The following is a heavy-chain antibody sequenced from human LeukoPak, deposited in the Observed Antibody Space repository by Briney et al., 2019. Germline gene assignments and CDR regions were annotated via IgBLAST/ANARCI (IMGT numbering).Heavy chain of an antibody. CDR2: INHSGST. J-gene: IGHJ4*02. D-gene: IGHD3-22*01. V-gene: IGHV4-34*01. CDR3: ARYRSGSTMIVVVIRGAFDY. Sequence: SETLSLTCAVYGGSFSGYYWSWIRQPPGKGLEWIGEINHSGSTNYNPSLKSRVTISVDTSKNQLSLKLSSVTAADTAVYYCARYRSGSTMIVVVIRGAFDYWGQGTLVTVSS. CDR1: GGSFSGYY.